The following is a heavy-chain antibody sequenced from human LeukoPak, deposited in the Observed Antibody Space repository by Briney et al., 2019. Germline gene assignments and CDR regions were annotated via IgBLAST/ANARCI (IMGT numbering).Heavy chain of an antibody. CDR1: GFTFSSYG. J-gene: IGHJ4*02. Sequence: PGGSLRLSCAASGFTFSSYGMHWVRQAPGKGLEWVAFIRYDGSNKYYADSVKGRFTISRDNSKNTLYLQMSSLRAEDTAVYYCAKGYCSSTSCPGFDYWGQGTLVTVSS. CDR2: IRYDGSNK. D-gene: IGHD2-2*01. CDR3: AKGYCSSTSCPGFDY. V-gene: IGHV3-30*02.